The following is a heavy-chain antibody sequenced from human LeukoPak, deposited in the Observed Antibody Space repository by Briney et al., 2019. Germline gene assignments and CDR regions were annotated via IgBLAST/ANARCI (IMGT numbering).Heavy chain of an antibody. CDR3: TTDIVATMGSLGY. Sequence: GGSLRLSCAASGFTFSNAWMSWVRQAPGKGLEWVGRVKSKTDGGTTDYAAPVKGRFTISRDDSKNTLYLQMNSLKTEDTAVYYCTTDIVATMGSLGYWGKGTLVTASS. J-gene: IGHJ4*02. CDR2: VKSKTDGGTT. CDR1: GFTFSNAW. V-gene: IGHV3-15*01. D-gene: IGHD5-12*01.